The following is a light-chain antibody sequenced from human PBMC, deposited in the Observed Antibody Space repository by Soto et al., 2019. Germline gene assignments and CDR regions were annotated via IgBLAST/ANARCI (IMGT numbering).Light chain of an antibody. CDR3: QQRCNWPPYT. CDR2: DAS. CDR1: QSISSY. Sequence: DIVLTQSPATLSSSPGERATLSCRASQSISSYLAWYQQKPGQAPKLLIYDASTMSTGIPARFSGSGSGTEVSPLIISRQPDDVAVYYCQQRCNWPPYTFGQGTKLEIK. V-gene: IGKV3-11*01. J-gene: IGKJ2*01.